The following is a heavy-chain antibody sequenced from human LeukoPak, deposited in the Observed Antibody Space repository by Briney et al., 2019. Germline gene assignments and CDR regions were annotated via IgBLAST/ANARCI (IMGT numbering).Heavy chain of an antibody. CDR1: GFTFSSYS. V-gene: IGHV3-21*01. J-gene: IGHJ4*02. CDR2: ISSSSSYI. CDR3: AGSYDYGDKRLDY. Sequence: PGGSLRLSCAASGFTFSSYSMNWVRQAPGKGLEWVSSISSSSSYIYYADSVKGRFTISRDNAKSSLYLQMNSLRAEDTAVYYCAGSYDYGDKRLDYWGQGTLVTVSS. D-gene: IGHD4-17*01.